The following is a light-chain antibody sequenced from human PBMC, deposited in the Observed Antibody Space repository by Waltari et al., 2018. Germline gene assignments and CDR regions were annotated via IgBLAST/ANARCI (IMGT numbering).Light chain of an antibody. CDR3: QSTVGNYNLL. Sequence: VFTQPHSVSGSPGQTVTISCTRSSGNIDTKYVQWYQQRPGSAPTTVIYKDNQRPSGVPDRFSGSIDTSSNSASLTISGLESEDGADYYCQSTVGNYNLLFGGGTRLTVL. CDR2: KDN. V-gene: IGLV6-57*03. CDR1: SGNIDTKY. J-gene: IGLJ2*01.